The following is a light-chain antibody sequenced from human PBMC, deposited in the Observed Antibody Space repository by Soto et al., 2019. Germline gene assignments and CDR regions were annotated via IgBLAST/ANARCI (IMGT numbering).Light chain of an antibody. CDR2: GKS. CDR1: SSNIGAGYD. Sequence: QSVLTQPPSVSGAPGQRVTISCTGSSSNIGAGYDVHWYQQLPGTAPKLLIYGKSNRPSGVPDRFSGSKSGTSASLAITGLQAEDESDYHWQSYDSSLSASVFGGGTKLTVL. J-gene: IGLJ2*01. CDR3: QSYDSSLSASV. V-gene: IGLV1-40*01.